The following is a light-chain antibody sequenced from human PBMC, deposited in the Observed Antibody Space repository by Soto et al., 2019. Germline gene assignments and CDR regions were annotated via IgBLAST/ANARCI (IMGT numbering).Light chain of an antibody. CDR1: TSDIGAYNY. V-gene: IGLV2-11*01. J-gene: IGLJ2*01. CDR2: GVS. CDR3: CSYAGYYTLL. Sequence: QSVLTQPRSVSGSPGQSVTISCTGTTSDIGAYNYVSWYQQHPGKAPKLIIYGVSKRPSGVPERFSGSKSVSTASLTISGLQDEDEADYYCCSYAGYYTLLFGGGTKLTVL.